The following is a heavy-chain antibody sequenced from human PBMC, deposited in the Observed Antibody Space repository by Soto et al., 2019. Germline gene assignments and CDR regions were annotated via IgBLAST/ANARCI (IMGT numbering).Heavy chain of an antibody. CDR1: GFTFDDYA. CDR2: ISWNSGSI. V-gene: IGHV3-9*01. CDR3: AKEIVGAPGWFDP. J-gene: IGHJ5*02. D-gene: IGHD1-26*01. Sequence: SLRLSCAASGFTFDDYAMHWVRQAPGKGLEWVSGISWNSGSIGYADSVKGRFTISRDNAKNSLYLQMNSLRAEGTALYYCAKEIVGAPGWFDPWGQGTLVTVSS.